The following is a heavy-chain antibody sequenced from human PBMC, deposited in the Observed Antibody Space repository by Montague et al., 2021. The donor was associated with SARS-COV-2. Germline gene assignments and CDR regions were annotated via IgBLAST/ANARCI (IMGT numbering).Heavy chain of an antibody. D-gene: IGHD3-10*01. CDR1: TESFNGYY. J-gene: IGHJ4*02. CDR2: ISHPGST. CDR3: ARGVYNRVLFNVSPRYYFDY. V-gene: IGHV4-34*01. Sequence: SETLSLTCAVYTESFNGYYWTWIRQPPGKGLEWIGEISHPGSTKYNPSLKSRITISVDTYRKQVSLRLTSVTAADTATYYCARGVYNRVLFNVSPRYYFDYWGQGTMVAVSA.